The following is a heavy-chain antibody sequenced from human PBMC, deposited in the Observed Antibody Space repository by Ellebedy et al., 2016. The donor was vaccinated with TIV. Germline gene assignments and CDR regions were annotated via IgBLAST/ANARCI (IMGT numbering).Heavy chain of an antibody. CDR1: GGTFSSYA. CDR2: IIPIFGTA. V-gene: IGHV1-69*13. CDR3: ARAKGDYVSQKKYFDY. D-gene: IGHD4-17*01. Sequence: ASVKVSCKASGGTFSSYAISWVRQAPGQGLEWMGGIIPIFGTANYAQKFQGRVTITADESTSTAYMELSSLRSEDTAVYYCARAKGDYVSQKKYFDYWGQGTLVTVSS. J-gene: IGHJ4*02.